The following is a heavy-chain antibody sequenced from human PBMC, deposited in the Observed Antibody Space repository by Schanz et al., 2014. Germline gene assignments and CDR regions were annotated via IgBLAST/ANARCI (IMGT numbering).Heavy chain of an antibody. D-gene: IGHD5-12*01. CDR3: ARDFSAYVGNYFDY. J-gene: IGHJ4*02. V-gene: IGHV1-18*01. CDR2: ISPYNGNT. Sequence: QVQLVQSGAEVKKPGASVKVSCKASGYTFTSYGITWVRQAPGQGLEWMGWISPYNGNTNYAPKVQGRVTVTTDTSTSTVYMELRSLTSDDTTVYFCARDFSAYVGNYFDYWGQGTLVTVSS. CDR1: GYTFTSYG.